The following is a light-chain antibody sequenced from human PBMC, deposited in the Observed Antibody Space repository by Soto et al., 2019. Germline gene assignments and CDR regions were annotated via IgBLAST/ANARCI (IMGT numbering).Light chain of an antibody. CDR2: DAS. V-gene: IGKV1-13*02. CDR3: QQFNSYPLT. J-gene: IGKJ3*01. Sequence: AIQLTQSPSSLSASVGDRVTITCRASQGISSALAWYQQKPGKAPKLLIYDASSLESGVPSRFSGSGSGTDFTLTISRLQPEDFATYYCQQFNSYPLTFGPGTKVDIK. CDR1: QGISSA.